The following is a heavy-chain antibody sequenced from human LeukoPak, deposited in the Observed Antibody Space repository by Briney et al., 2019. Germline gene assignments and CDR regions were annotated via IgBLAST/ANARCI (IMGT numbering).Heavy chain of an antibody. CDR1: GYTFTGYY. J-gene: IGHJ4*02. Sequence: ASVKVSCKASGYTFTGYYMHWVRQAPGQGLEWMGWINPNSGGTNYAQKLQGRVTMTTDTSTSTAYMELRSLRSDDTAVYYCARYRLSDWNWVSPREYYFDYWGQGTLVTVSS. V-gene: IGHV1-2*02. CDR2: INPNSGGT. CDR3: ARYRLSDWNWVSPREYYFDY. D-gene: IGHD1-7*01.